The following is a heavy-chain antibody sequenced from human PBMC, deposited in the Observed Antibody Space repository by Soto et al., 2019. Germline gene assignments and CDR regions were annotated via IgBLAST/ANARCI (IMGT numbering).Heavy chain of an antibody. V-gene: IGHV5-51*01. D-gene: IGHD6-6*01. J-gene: IGHJ6*02. CDR2: IYPGDSDT. CDR1: GYSFTSYW. Sequence: PGESLKISCKGSGYSFTSYWIGWVRQMPGKGLEWMGIIYPGDSDTRYSPSFQGQVTISAEKSISTAYLQWSSLKASDTAMYYCARLGSSPLGYYYGMDVWGQGTTVTVSS. CDR3: ARLGSSPLGYYYGMDV.